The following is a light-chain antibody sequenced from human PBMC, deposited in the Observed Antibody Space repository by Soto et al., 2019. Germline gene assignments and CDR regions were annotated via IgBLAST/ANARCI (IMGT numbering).Light chain of an antibody. CDR2: GAS. CDR3: QQYGSSLFT. J-gene: IGKJ3*01. V-gene: IGKV3-20*01. Sequence: EIVLTQSPGTLSLSPGERATLSCRASQSVSSSYLAWYQQKPGQAPRLLIYGASIRATGIPDRFSGSGSGKDFTLTISRLEPEDFAVYYCQQYGSSLFTFGPGTKVDI. CDR1: QSVSSSY.